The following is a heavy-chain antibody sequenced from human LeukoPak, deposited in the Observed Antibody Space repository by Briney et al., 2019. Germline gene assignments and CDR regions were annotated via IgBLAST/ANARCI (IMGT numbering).Heavy chain of an antibody. V-gene: IGHV3-30*18. CDR1: GYSFSLYG. CDR3: SKDGRGRTFFGDIEY. J-gene: IGHJ4*02. CDR2: ISNDGDSE. Sequence: GGSLRLSCAASGYSFSLYGMHWVRQAPGKGLEWVAVISNDGDSEYYSDSVKGRFTISRDNAKDTLYLQMDSLRRDDTAVYFCSKDGRGRTFFGDIEYWGQGTLVAVSS. D-gene: IGHD3-10*01.